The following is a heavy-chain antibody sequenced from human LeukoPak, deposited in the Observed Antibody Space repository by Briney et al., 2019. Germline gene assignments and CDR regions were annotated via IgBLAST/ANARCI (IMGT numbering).Heavy chain of an antibody. CDR1: GFTFSSYG. J-gene: IGHJ4*02. CDR3: ARDLIGSGSYLYYFDY. Sequence: PGGSLRLSCAASGFTFSSYGMHWVRQAPGKGLEWVAFIRYDGSNKYYADSVKGRFTISRDNAKNSLYLQMNSLRAEDTAVYYCARDLIGSGSYLYYFDYWGQGTLVTVSS. CDR2: IRYDGSNK. D-gene: IGHD3-10*01. V-gene: IGHV3-30*02.